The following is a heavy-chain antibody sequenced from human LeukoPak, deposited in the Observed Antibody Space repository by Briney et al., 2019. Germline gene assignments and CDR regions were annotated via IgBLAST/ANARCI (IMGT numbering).Heavy chain of an antibody. CDR1: GGSISSYY. CDR2: IYYSGST. V-gene: IGHV4-59*08. J-gene: IGHJ4*02. Sequence: SETLSLTCTVSGGSISSYYWSWIRQPPGKGLEWIGYIYYSGSTNYNPSLKSRVTISVDTSKNQFSQKLSSVTAADTAAYYCARSGYYDILTGYSEARYYFDYWGQGTLVTVSS. CDR3: ARSGYYDILTGYSEARYYFDY. D-gene: IGHD3-9*01.